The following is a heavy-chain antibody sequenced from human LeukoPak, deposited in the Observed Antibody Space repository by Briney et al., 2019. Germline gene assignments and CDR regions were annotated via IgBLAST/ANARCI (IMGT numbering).Heavy chain of an antibody. V-gene: IGHV1-18*01. J-gene: IGHJ4*02. CDR1: GYTFTSYG. Sequence: ASVKVSCKASGYTFTSYGISWVRQAPGQGLEWMAWISAYNGNTNYAQKLQGRVTMTTDTSTSTAYMELRSLRSDDTAVYYCARAFSPTYYYDSSGYYLDYWGQGTLVTVSS. CDR2: ISAYNGNT. CDR3: ARAFSPTYYYDSSGYYLDY. D-gene: IGHD3-22*01.